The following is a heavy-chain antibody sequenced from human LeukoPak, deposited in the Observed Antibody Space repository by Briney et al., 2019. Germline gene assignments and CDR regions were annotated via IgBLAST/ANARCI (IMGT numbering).Heavy chain of an antibody. CDR1: GFTFSRFW. D-gene: IGHD6-6*01. CDR3: TREQGGSSTSDY. J-gene: IGHJ4*02. CDR2: IKQDGSEK. Sequence: PGGSLRLSCAASGFTFSRFWMNWFRQAPGKGLEWVANIKQDGSEKYYVDSTKGRFTISRDNAKNSLYLQMNSLRAEDTAVYYCTREQGGSSTSDYWGQGTLVTVSS. V-gene: IGHV3-7*01.